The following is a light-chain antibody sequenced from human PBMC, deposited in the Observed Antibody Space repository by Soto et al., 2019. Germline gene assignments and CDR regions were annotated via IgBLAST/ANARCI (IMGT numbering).Light chain of an antibody. CDR3: QQYYNWPPWT. Sequence: EIVMTQSPATLSVSPGERASLSCRASQSVSSNLAWYQQKHGQAPRLLIYGASTRATGIPARFSGSGSGTEFTLTISSLQSEDFAVYYCQQYYNWPPWTFGQGTKVDIK. J-gene: IGKJ1*01. CDR2: GAS. CDR1: QSVSSN. V-gene: IGKV3-15*01.